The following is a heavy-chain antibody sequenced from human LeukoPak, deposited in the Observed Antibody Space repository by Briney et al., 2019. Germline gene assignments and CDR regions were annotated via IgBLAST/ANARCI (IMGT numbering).Heavy chain of an antibody. CDR1: GYTFTSYD. CDR2: MNPNSGNT. J-gene: IGHJ3*02. D-gene: IGHD4-11*01. Sequence: ASVKVSCKASGYTFTSYDINWVRQATGQGLEWMGWMNPNSGNTGYAQKFQGRVTITRNTSISTAYMELSSLRSEDTAVYYCARTVRESDAFDIWGQGTMVTVSS. CDR3: ARTVRESDAFDI. V-gene: IGHV1-8*03.